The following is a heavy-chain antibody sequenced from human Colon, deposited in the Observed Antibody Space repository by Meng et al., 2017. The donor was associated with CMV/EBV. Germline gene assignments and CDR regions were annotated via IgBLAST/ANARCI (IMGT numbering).Heavy chain of an antibody. D-gene: IGHD2-2*01. Sequence: SETLSLTCTVSGGSISSSSYYWGWIRQPPGKGLECIGSIYYSGSTYYNPSLKSRVTISVDTSKNQFSLKLSSVTAADTAVYYCARGGLYCSSTSCYFDWDYYYYYGMDVWGQGTTVTVSS. CDR2: IYYSGST. CDR1: GGSISSSSYY. CDR3: ARGGLYCSSTSCYFDWDYYYYYGMDV. J-gene: IGHJ6*02. V-gene: IGHV4-39*01.